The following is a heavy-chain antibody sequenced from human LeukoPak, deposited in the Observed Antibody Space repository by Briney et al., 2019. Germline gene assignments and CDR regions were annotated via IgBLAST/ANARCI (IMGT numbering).Heavy chain of an antibody. Sequence: PSETLSLTCTVSGGSISSSSYYWGWIRQPPGKGLEWIGSIYYSGSTYYNPSLKSRVTISVDTSKNQFSLKLSSVTAADTAVYYCARSGTRRYCSGGSCYGWTRGLFGYWGQGTLVTVSS. J-gene: IGHJ4*02. CDR3: ARSGTRRYCSGGSCYGWTRGLFGY. CDR1: GGSISSSSYY. D-gene: IGHD2-15*01. V-gene: IGHV4-39*01. CDR2: IYYSGST.